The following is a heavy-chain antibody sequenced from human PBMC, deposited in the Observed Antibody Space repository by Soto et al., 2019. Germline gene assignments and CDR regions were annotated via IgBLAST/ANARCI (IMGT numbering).Heavy chain of an antibody. D-gene: IGHD6-19*01. CDR2: INPNSGGT. V-gene: IGHV1-2*02. CDR1: GYTFTGYY. Sequence: ASVKVSCKASGYTFTGYYMHWVRQAPGQGLEWMGWINPNSGGTNYAQKFQGRVTMTRDTSISTAYMELSRLRSDDTAVYYCARGSIAVAGTMDYWGQGTLVPVSS. CDR3: ARGSIAVAGTMDY. J-gene: IGHJ4*02.